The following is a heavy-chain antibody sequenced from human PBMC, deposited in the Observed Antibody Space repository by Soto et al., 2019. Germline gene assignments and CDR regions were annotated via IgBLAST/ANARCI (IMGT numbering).Heavy chain of an antibody. CDR1: GGTFSSYT. CDR3: ARVGDYGSGFDY. D-gene: IGHD3-10*01. V-gene: IGHV1-69*02. J-gene: IGHJ4*02. CDR2: IIPILGIA. Sequence: QVQLVQSGAEVKKPGSSVKVSCTASGGTFSSYTISWVRQAPGQGLEWMGRIIPILGIANYAQKFQGRVTITADKSTSTAYMELSSLRSEDTAVYYCARVGDYGSGFDYWGQGTLVTVSS.